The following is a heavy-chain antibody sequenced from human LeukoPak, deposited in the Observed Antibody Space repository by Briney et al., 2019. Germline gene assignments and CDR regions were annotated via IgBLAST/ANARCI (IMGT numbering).Heavy chain of an antibody. D-gene: IGHD3-22*01. CDR1: GGSIRSGSHY. J-gene: IGHJ4*02. Sequence: SETLSLTCTVSGGSIRSGSHYWVWIRQPPGKGLEWIGSIYYSGSTYYNSSLENRVTISIDTSKNHFSLRLRSLSAADTSVYYCAKRDDSGGNLVDLWGQGTLVTVSA. V-gene: IGHV4-39*02. CDR2: IYYSGST. CDR3: AKRDDSGGNLVDL.